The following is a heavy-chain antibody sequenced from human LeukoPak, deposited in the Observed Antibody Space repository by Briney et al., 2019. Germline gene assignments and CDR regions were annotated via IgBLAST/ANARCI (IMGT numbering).Heavy chain of an antibody. D-gene: IGHD4-17*01. CDR2: IRYSGST. Sequence: SETLSLTCNGSGSSISSNTYVWGWIRRPPGKGLEWIGSIRYSGSTYYNPSLKSRVTISVDTSNNQFSLHLTSLTAADTAVYYCATSNTVSTYNWFDPWGLGTLVTVS. V-gene: IGHV4-39*01. J-gene: IGHJ5*02. CDR3: ATSNTVSTYNWFDP. CDR1: GSSISSNTYV.